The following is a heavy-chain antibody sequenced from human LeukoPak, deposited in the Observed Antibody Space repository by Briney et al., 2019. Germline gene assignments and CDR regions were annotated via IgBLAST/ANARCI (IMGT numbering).Heavy chain of an antibody. V-gene: IGHV3-30*18. CDR1: GFTFSSYS. D-gene: IGHD1-26*01. CDR2: ISYDGSNK. CDR3: AKGGQVGAFYFDY. J-gene: IGHJ4*02. Sequence: GGSLRLSCAASGFTFSSYSMNWVRQAPGKGLEWVAVISYDGSNKYYADSVKGRFTISRDNSKNTLYLQMNSLRAEDTAVYYCAKGGQVGAFYFDYWGQGTLVTVSS.